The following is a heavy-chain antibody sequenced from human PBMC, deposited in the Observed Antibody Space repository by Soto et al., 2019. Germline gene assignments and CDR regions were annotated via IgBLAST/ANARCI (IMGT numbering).Heavy chain of an antibody. J-gene: IGHJ6*02. V-gene: IGHV3-30*18. CDR3: AKDQLLWFGELLCGMDV. CDR1: GFTFSSYG. D-gene: IGHD3-10*01. CDR2: ISYDGSNK. Sequence: ESGGGVVQPGRSLRLSCAASGFTFSSYGMHWVRQAPGKGLEWVAVISYDGSNKYYADSVKGRFTISRDNSKNTLYLQMNSLRAEDTAVYYCAKDQLLWFGELLCGMDVWGQGTTVTVSS.